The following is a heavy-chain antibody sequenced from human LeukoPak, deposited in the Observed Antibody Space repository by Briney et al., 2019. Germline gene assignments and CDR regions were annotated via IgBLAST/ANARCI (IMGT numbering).Heavy chain of an antibody. CDR3: ASRYHPPAAMAASSSWFDP. J-gene: IGHJ5*02. CDR1: GGSFSAYH. CDR2: INHSGRT. Sequence: SETLSLTCAVYGGSFSAYHWSWIRQPPGKGLEWIGEINHSGRTNYNPSLKSRVTISVDMSKNQFSLKLTSVTAADTAVYYCASRYHPPAAMAASSSWFDPWGQGTLVTVSS. V-gene: IGHV4-34*01. D-gene: IGHD2-2*01.